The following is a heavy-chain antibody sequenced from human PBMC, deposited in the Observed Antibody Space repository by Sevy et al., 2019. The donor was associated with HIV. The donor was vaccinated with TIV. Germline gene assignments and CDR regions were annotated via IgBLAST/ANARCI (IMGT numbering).Heavy chain of an antibody. D-gene: IGHD6-13*01. CDR3: ARFVSLGY. CDR2: ISQGGSEE. CDR1: GFTFSSSS. Sequence: GGSLRLSCAASGFTFSSSSMTWVRQAPGKGLEWVATISQGGSEEYYVDSVKGQFTISRDNAKNSLYLQMNSLGADDTAVYFSARFVSLGYWGQGTLVTVSS. V-gene: IGHV3-7*01. J-gene: IGHJ4*02.